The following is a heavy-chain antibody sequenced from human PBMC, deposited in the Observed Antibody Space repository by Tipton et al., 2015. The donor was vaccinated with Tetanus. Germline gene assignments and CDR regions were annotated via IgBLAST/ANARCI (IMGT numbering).Heavy chain of an antibody. CDR1: DGSFNAYY. CDR2: VNQSGST. J-gene: IGHJ6*02. CDR3: VTNWGSVSYGLDV. V-gene: IGHV4-34*01. D-gene: IGHD7-27*01. Sequence: TLSLTCGVSDGSFNAYYWSWIRQTPGKGLEWIGEVNQSGSTKYNPSFNSRAAISVDTSKSQFSLRVRSVTAADTAVYYCVTNWGSVSYGLDVWGQGTTVTVSS.